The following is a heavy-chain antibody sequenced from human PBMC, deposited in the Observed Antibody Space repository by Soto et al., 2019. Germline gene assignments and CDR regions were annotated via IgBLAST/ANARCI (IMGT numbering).Heavy chain of an antibody. CDR3: AREYCSSTSCLKNGNWFDP. J-gene: IGHJ5*02. Sequence: SETLSLTCTVSGGSISSGGYYWSWIRQHPGKGLEWIGYIYYSGSTYYNPSLKSRVTISVDTSKNQFSLKLSSVTAADTAVYYCAREYCSSTSCLKNGNWFDPWGQGTLVTVSS. CDR2: IYYSGST. D-gene: IGHD2-2*01. V-gene: IGHV4-31*03. CDR1: GGSISSGGYY.